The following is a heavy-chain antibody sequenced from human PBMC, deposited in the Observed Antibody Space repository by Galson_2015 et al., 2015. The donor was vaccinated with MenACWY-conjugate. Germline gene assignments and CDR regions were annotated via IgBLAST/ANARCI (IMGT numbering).Heavy chain of an antibody. CDR2: IIHIFGST. CDR3: VRAPRVGHLGFWYYYSMDV. J-gene: IGHJ6*02. D-gene: IGHD3-16*01. CDR1: GGSFSSYS. Sequence: VKVSCKASGGSFSSYSIRWGRQGPGQGLEGMGGIIHIFGSTNYAQKFQGRVPITADESTSTSYMDLSRLRSEDTAVYYCVRAPRVGHLGFWYYYSMDVWGQRTTVAVSS. V-gene: IGHV1-69*13.